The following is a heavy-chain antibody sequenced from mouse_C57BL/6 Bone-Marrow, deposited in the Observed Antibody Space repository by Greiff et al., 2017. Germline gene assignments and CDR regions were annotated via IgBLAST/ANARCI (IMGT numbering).Heavy chain of an antibody. CDR2: ISDGGSYT. Sequence: EVMLVESGGGLVKPGGSLKLSCAASGFTFSSYAMSWVRQTPEKRLEWVATISDGGSYTYYPDNVKGRFTISRDNAKNNLYLQMSHLKSEDTAMYYCANFDVWGRGTTVTVSS. J-gene: IGHJ1*03. CDR3: ANFDV. V-gene: IGHV5-4*03. CDR1: GFTFSSYA.